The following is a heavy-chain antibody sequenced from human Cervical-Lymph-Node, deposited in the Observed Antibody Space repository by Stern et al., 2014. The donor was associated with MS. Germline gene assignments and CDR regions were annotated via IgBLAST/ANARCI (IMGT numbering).Heavy chain of an antibody. J-gene: IGHJ4*02. Sequence: VQLVQSVAELIRPGESLKISCKGSGYKFSIYWFACVRQMPGKGLDGLGVIYPGASETRYSPSLQGQVPMSADKSTSTAYLQWSSLNASDTAMYFCARQTTAWASDVWGQGTLVTVSS. V-gene: IGHV5-51*01. CDR3: ARQTTAWASDV. CDR1: GYKFSIYW. CDR2: IYPGASET. D-gene: IGHD1-14*01.